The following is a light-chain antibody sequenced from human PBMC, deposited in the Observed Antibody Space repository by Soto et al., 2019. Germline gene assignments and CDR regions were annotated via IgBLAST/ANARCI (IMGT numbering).Light chain of an antibody. CDR2: GAS. CDR1: HSVSSSY. V-gene: IGKV3-20*01. Sequence: EIVLTQSPATLSLSPGERATVSCRPSHSVSSSYLAWYQQKPGQAPRLLIYGASSRATGIPDRFSGSGSGTDFTLTISRVEPEDFAVYHCQQYGNAPITFGQGTRLEIK. J-gene: IGKJ5*01. CDR3: QQYGNAPIT.